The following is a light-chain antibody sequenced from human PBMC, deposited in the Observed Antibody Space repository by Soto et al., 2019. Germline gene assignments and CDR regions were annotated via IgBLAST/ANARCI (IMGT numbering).Light chain of an antibody. V-gene: IGLV1-44*01. CDR2: NNN. CDR3: AAWDDSLNGLV. CDR1: RSNIGSNL. J-gene: IGLJ3*02. Sequence: QSVLTQPPSASGTPGQRVTISCSGSRSNIGSNLVNWYQQLPGTAPKLLMYNNNQRPSGVPDRFSGSKSGTSASLAISGLQFEDEADYHCAAWDDSLNGLVFGGGTKLTVL.